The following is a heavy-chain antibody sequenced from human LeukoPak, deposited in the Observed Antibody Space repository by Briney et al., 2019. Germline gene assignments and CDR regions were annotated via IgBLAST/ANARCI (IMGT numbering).Heavy chain of an antibody. CDR3: AKESGYYDSSGYYYSGNFDY. CDR1: GFTFSSYE. J-gene: IGHJ4*02. D-gene: IGHD3-22*01. V-gene: IGHV3-48*03. CDR2: ISSSGSTI. Sequence: GGSLRLSCAASGFTFSSYEMNWVRQAPGKGLEWVSYISSSGSTIYYADSVKGRFTISRDNAKNSLYLQMNSLRAEDTAVYYCAKESGYYDSSGYYYSGNFDYWGQGTLVTVSS.